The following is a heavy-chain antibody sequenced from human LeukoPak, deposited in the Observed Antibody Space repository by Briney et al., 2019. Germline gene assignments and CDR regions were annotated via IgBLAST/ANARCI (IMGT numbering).Heavy chain of an antibody. D-gene: IGHD3-10*01. Sequence: GGSLRLSCAASGFTFSSYGMHWVRQAPGKGLEWVGNIKEDGTAKNYVVSVRGRFTISRDNAKNSLYLQMNSLRAEDTAVYYCASVRFGETNDAFDIWGQGTMVTVSS. CDR2: IKEDGTAK. V-gene: IGHV3-7*01. J-gene: IGHJ3*02. CDR1: GFTFSSYG. CDR3: ASVRFGETNDAFDI.